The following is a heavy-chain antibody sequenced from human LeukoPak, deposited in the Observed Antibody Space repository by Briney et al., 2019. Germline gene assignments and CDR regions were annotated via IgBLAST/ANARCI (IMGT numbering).Heavy chain of an antibody. J-gene: IGHJ3*02. Sequence: SETLSLTCAVYGGSFSGYYWSWIRQPPGKGLEWIGEINHSGSTNYNPSLKSRVTISVDTSKNQFSLKLSSVTAADTAVYYCARGATMINAFDIWGQGTMVTVSS. CDR3: ARGATMINAFDI. CDR1: GGSFSGYY. D-gene: IGHD3-22*01. CDR2: INHSGST. V-gene: IGHV4-34*01.